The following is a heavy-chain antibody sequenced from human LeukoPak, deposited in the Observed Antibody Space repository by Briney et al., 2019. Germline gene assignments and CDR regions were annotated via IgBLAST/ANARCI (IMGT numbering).Heavy chain of an antibody. Sequence: GGSLRLSCAASGFTFDDYAMHWVRQAPGKGLEWVSGISWNSGSIGYADSVKGRFTISRDNAKNSLYLQMNSLRAEDTALYYCAKGDSSGYPRHYMDVWGKGTTVTVSS. CDR3: AKGDSSGYPRHYMDV. CDR1: GFTFDDYA. V-gene: IGHV3-9*01. J-gene: IGHJ6*03. D-gene: IGHD3-22*01. CDR2: ISWNSGSI.